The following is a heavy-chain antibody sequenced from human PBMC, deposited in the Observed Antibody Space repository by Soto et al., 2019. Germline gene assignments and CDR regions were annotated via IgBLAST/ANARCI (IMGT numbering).Heavy chain of an antibody. CDR3: AIALDIVVVVAAPGFDP. J-gene: IGHJ5*02. D-gene: IGHD2-15*01. CDR1: GYTFTSYA. V-gene: IGHV1-3*01. CDR2: INAGNGTA. Sequence: ASVKVSCKASGYTFTSYAMHWVRQAPGQRLEWMGWINAGNGTAKYAQKFQGRVTITGDESTSTAYMELSSLRSEDTAVYYCAIALDIVVVVAAPGFDPWGQGTLVTVSS.